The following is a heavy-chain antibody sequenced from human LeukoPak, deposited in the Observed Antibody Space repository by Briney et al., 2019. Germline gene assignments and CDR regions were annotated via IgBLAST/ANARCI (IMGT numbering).Heavy chain of an antibody. V-gene: IGHV3-66*01. D-gene: IGHD2-15*01. CDR1: GFTFSHAW. J-gene: IGHJ6*02. Sequence: GGSPRLSCAASGFTFSHAWMSWVRQAPGKGLEWVSVIYSGGSTYYADSVKGRFTISRDNSKNTLYLQMNSLRAEDTAVYYCARDRARRYCSGGSCYSGYYGMDVWGQGTTVTVSS. CDR2: IYSGGST. CDR3: ARDRARRYCSGGSCYSGYYGMDV.